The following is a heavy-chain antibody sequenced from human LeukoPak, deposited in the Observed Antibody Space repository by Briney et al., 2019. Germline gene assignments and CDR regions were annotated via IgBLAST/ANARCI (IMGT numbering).Heavy chain of an antibody. J-gene: IGHJ5*02. CDR1: GDSISSNSAA. CDR2: TYYRSRWYN. V-gene: IGHV6-1*01. CDR3: ARARRIVGYSRGENWFDP. Sequence: SQTLSLTCAISGDSISSNSAAWNWIRQSPSRGLEWLGRTYYRSRWYNDYAVSVKSRITINPDTSKNQFSLQLNSVTPEDTAVYYCARARRIVGYSRGENWFDPWGQGTLVTVSS. D-gene: IGHD6-19*01.